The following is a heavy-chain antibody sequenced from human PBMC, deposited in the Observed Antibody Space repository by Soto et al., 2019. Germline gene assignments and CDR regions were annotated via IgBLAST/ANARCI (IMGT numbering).Heavy chain of an antibody. Sequence: GPLRLSCAASGFTFSSCWMSLVRQARGKGREWGANIKQDGSEKYYVDSVKGRFTISRDNAKNSLYLQMNSLRAEDTAVYYCAREVMNYYDSSGSGYFDYWGQGTLVTVSS. D-gene: IGHD3-22*01. CDR1: GFTFSSCW. J-gene: IGHJ4*02. CDR3: AREVMNYYDSSGSGYFDY. CDR2: IKQDGSEK. V-gene: IGHV3-7*01.